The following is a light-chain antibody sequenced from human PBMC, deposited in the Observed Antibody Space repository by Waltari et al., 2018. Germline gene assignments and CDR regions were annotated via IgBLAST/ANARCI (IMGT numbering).Light chain of an antibody. CDR2: DDL. Sequence: SYVVTQPPSVSVAPGQTARISCGGTDFGSKPVHCYQQKPGQAPVLVVFDDLFRPSGIPGRFSGSNSGNTATLTINRVEAGDEADYYCQVWDSRSDHVVFGGGTKLTLL. J-gene: IGLJ3*02. CDR3: QVWDSRSDHVV. V-gene: IGLV3-21*02. CDR1: DFGSKP.